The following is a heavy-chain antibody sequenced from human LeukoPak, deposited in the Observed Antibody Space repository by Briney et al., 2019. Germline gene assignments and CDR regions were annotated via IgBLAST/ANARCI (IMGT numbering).Heavy chain of an antibody. CDR2: ISGNGVST. V-gene: IGHV3-23*01. CDR3: ARVAFGGVMDY. Sequence: GGSLRLSCAASGFTFSSFAVSWVRQAPGKGLEWVSGISGNGVSTYYADSVKGRFTISRDNSKNTLYLQMNSLRAEDTAVYYCARVAFGGVMDYWGQGTLVTVSS. J-gene: IGHJ4*02. D-gene: IGHD3-16*01. CDR1: GFTFSSFA.